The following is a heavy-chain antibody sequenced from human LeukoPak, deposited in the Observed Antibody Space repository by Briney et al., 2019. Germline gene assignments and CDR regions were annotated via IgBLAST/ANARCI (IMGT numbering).Heavy chain of an antibody. V-gene: IGHV3-66*01. Sequence: GGSLRLSCAASGFTVSSNYMSWVRQAPGKGLEWVSVIYSGGSTYYADSVKGRFTIPRDNSKNTLYLQMNSLRAEDTAVYYCARVRSSGWYAYFDYWGQGTLVTVSS. CDR2: IYSGGST. CDR3: ARVRSSGWYAYFDY. CDR1: GFTVSSNY. J-gene: IGHJ4*02. D-gene: IGHD6-19*01.